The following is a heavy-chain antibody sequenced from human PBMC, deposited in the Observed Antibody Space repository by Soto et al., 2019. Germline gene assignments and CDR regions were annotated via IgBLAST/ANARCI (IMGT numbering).Heavy chain of an antibody. CDR2: IKSKTDGGTT. Sequence: GGSLRLSCASSGFTFSNAWMNLVRQAPGKGLEWVGRIKSKTDGGTTDYAAPVKGRFTISRDDSKNTLYLQMNSLKTEDTAVYYCTVRGVTRGPYYYGMDVWGQGTTVTVSS. J-gene: IGHJ6*02. CDR1: GFTFSNAW. V-gene: IGHV3-15*07. CDR3: TVRGVTRGPYYYGMDV. D-gene: IGHD3-10*01.